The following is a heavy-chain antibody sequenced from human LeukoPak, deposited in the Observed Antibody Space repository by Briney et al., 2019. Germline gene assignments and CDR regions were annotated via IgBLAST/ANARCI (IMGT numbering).Heavy chain of an antibody. Sequence: GGSLRLSCAASGFTFSSYWMHWVRQAPGKGLVWVSRINSDGSSTSYADSVKGRFTISRDNARNTLFLQMNSLRAEDAAVYYCASYVDTVRYDAFDVWGQGTMVTVSS. CDR2: INSDGSST. CDR1: GFTFSSYW. D-gene: IGHD5-18*01. V-gene: IGHV3-74*01. CDR3: ASYVDTVRYDAFDV. J-gene: IGHJ3*01.